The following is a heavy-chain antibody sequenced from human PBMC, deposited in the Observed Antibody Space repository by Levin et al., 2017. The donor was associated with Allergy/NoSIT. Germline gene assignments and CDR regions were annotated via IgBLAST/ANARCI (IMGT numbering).Heavy chain of an antibody. CDR3: ARDDKYSGSYNY. J-gene: IGHJ4*02. CDR2: IHHSGTT. CDR1: RGSISSSNW. D-gene: IGHD1-26*01. Sequence: SETLSLTCSVSRGSISSSNWWAWVRQPPGKGLEWIGEIHHSGTTNYNPSLKSRVTISIDKSKNQFSLKLRSVTAADTAVYYCARDDKYSGSYNYWGQGTLVTVSS. V-gene: IGHV4-4*02.